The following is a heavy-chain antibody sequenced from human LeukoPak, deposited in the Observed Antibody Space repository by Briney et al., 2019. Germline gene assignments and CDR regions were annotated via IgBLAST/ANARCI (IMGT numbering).Heavy chain of an antibody. CDR1: GFTISSYG. Sequence: GGSLRLSCAASGFTISSYGVHWVRQAPGKGLEGVAFIHSDGINKYYPDSVKGRFTISRDNSKNTLYLQMNNLRAEDTAVYYCAHSSLSTWGQGTLVTVSS. V-gene: IGHV3-30*02. D-gene: IGHD6-19*01. CDR2: IHSDGINK. CDR3: AHSSLST. J-gene: IGHJ4*02.